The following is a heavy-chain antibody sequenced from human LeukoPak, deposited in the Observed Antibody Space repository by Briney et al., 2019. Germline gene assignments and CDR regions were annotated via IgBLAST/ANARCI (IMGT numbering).Heavy chain of an antibody. D-gene: IGHD3-22*01. CDR1: GFTFSSYG. CDR2: IWYDGSNI. CDR3: ARDRDSSGYNYYFDY. J-gene: IGHJ4*02. Sequence: GGSLRLSCAASGFTFSSYGMHWVRQAPGKGLEWVAMIWYDGSNIYYGDPVKGRFTISRDNSKNTLYLLMNSLRAEDTAVYFCARDRDSSGYNYYFDYWGQGTLVTVSS. V-gene: IGHV3-33*08.